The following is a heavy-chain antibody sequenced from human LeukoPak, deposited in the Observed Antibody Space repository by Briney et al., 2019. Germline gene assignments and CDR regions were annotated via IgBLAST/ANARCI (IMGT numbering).Heavy chain of an antibody. Sequence: SETLSLTCTVSGGSINTYFWSWIRQPPGKGLEWIGYIYYSGSTNYNPSLKSRVTISVDTSKNQFSLKLSSVTAADTAVYYCARHNHYDSSGYSFIDYWGQGTLVTVSS. CDR1: GGSINTYF. V-gene: IGHV4-59*08. CDR2: IYYSGST. J-gene: IGHJ4*02. D-gene: IGHD3-22*01. CDR3: ARHNHYDSSGYSFIDY.